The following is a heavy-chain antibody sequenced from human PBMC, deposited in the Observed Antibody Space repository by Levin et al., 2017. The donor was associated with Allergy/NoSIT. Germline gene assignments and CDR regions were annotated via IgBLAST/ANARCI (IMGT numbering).Heavy chain of an antibody. CDR3: ATGIRGALGDY. V-gene: IGHV3-74*01. CDR1: GVTFSDHW. J-gene: IGHJ4*02. Sequence: GGFLRLSCAASGVTFSDHWMHWVRHLPGKGLEWVSRISSGGGDTVYADPVKGRFIISRDNAKNTLYLEMNSLRVEDTAVYYCATGIRGALGDYWGQGTLVTVSS. D-gene: IGHD3-10*01. CDR2: ISSGGGDT.